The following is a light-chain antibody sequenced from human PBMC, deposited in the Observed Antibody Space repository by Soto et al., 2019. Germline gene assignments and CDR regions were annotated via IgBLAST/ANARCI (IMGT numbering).Light chain of an antibody. Sequence: DIQLTLSPSSLSASIGDRVTITCRASQSISSYLNWYQEKPGQAPKLLIYAASSLQSGVPSRFSGSGSGTDFTLTISSLQPEDFATYYCQQTYSTLLTFGPGTKVDIK. J-gene: IGKJ3*01. V-gene: IGKV1-39*01. CDR2: AAS. CDR3: QQTYSTLLT. CDR1: QSISSY.